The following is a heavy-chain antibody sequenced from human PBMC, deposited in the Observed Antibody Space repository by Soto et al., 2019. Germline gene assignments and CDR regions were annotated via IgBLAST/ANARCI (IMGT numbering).Heavy chain of an antibody. CDR2: ISGSGGST. J-gene: IGHJ6*02. D-gene: IGHD2-2*01. CDR3: AKDTSYQLLSYYYGMDV. Sequence: PGGSLRLSCAASGFTFSSYAMSWVRQAPGKGLEWVSAISGSGGSTYYADSVKGRFTISRDNSKNTLYLQMNSLRAEDTAVYYCAKDTSYQLLSYYYGMDVWGQGTTVTVSS. V-gene: IGHV3-23*01. CDR1: GFTFSSYA.